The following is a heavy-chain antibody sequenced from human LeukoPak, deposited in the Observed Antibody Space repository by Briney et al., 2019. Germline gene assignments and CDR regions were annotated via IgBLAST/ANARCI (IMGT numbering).Heavy chain of an antibody. J-gene: IGHJ4*02. V-gene: IGHV4-4*07. CDR2: IYTSGST. CDR3: ARWTTVTRAFDY. Sequence: SEALSLTCTVPGGSISIYYGNWIRRPAGKGVGYIGRIYTSGSTNYNPSLKSRVTMSVDTSKNQFSLKLSSVTAADTAVYYCARWTTVTRAFDYWGQGTLVTISS. D-gene: IGHD4-11*01. CDR1: GGSISIYY.